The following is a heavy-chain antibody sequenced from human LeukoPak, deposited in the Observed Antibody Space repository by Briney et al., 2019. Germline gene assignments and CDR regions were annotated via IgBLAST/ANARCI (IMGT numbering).Heavy chain of an antibody. J-gene: IGHJ3*02. V-gene: IGHV4-59*10. D-gene: IGHD2/OR15-2a*01. CDR3: ARDKGSMTGAFDI. CDR2: IYTSGST. Sequence: SETLSLTCAVYGGSFSGYYWSWIRQPPGKGLEWIGRIYTSGSTNYNPSLKSRVTISVDTSKNQFSLKLSSVTAADTAVYYCARDKGSMTGAFDIWGQGTMVTVSS. CDR1: GGSFSGYY.